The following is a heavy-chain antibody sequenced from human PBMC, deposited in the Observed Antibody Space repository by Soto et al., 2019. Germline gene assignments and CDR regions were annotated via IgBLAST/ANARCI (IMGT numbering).Heavy chain of an antibody. D-gene: IGHD3-10*01. Sequence: EVQLLESGGGLVQPGGSLILSCAASGFAFSSYAMSWVRQAPGKGLEWVSSISGSSSGTYYAYAVNGRFTISRDKTKNSLYLQMSSVRAADTAVYYCAKDRGFSAPVDYWGQGALVTVSS. V-gene: IGHV3-23*01. CDR1: GFAFSSYA. CDR2: ISGSSSGT. CDR3: AKDRGFSAPVDY. J-gene: IGHJ4*02.